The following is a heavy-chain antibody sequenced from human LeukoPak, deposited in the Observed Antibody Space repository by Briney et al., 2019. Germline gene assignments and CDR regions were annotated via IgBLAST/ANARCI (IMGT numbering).Heavy chain of an antibody. CDR1: GFTFSSYG. Sequence: QTGGSMRLSCAASGFTFSSYGMHWVRQAPGKGLEWVAFIRYDGSNKYYADSVKGRFTISRDNSKNTLYLQMNSLRAEDTAVYYCAKDYGAVTAWFGYWGQRTLVTVSS. CDR2: IRYDGSNK. J-gene: IGHJ4*02. V-gene: IGHV3-30*02. D-gene: IGHD4-11*01. CDR3: AKDYGAVTAWFGY.